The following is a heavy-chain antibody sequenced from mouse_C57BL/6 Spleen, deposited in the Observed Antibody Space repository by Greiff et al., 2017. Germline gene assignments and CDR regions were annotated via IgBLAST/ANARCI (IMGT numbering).Heavy chain of an antibody. CDR1: GYTFTSYG. V-gene: IGHV1-81*01. D-gene: IGHD1-1*01. CDR3: ARSDGSSYFYAMDY. CDR2: IYPRSGNT. J-gene: IGHJ4*01. Sequence: LQESGAELARPGASVKLSCKASGYTFTSYGISWVKQRTGQGLEWIGEIYPRSGNTYYNEKSQGKATLTAAKSSSTAYMELRSLSSEDSAVYFCARSDGSSYFYAMDYWGQGTSVTVSS.